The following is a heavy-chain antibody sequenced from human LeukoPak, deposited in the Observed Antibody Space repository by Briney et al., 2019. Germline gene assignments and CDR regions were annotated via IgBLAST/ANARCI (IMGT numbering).Heavy chain of an antibody. J-gene: IGHJ4*02. CDR2: ISGSGGST. CDR1: GFTFSSYA. Sequence: PGGSLRLSCAASGFTFSSYAMSWVRQAPGKGMEWVSAISGSGGSTYYADSVKGRFTISRDNSKNTLYLQMNSLRAEDTAVYYCAKVRLVEWELPTEAPFDYWGQGTLVTVSS. D-gene: IGHD1-26*01. CDR3: AKVRLVEWELPTEAPFDY. V-gene: IGHV3-23*01.